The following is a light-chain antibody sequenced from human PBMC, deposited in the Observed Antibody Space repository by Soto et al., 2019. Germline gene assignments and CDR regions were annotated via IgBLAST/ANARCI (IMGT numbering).Light chain of an antibody. J-gene: IGLJ2*01. V-gene: IGLV7-43*01. CDR3: LLYYGGAQLI. Sequence: QTVVTQEPSLTVSPGGTVTLTCASSTGAVTGGYYPNWFQRKPGQAPRPVIYSTSNKHSWTTARFSGSLLGGKAALTLSGVQPEDEAEYYCLLYYGGAQLIFGGGTKLTVL. CDR1: TGAVTGGYY. CDR2: STS.